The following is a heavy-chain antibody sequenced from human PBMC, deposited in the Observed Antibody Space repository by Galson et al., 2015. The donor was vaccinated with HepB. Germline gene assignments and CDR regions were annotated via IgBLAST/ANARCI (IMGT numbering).Heavy chain of an antibody. CDR3: ARHYLYGDYYDSSGYYWDY. CDR1: GGSISSYY. Sequence: QVQLQESGPGLVKPSETLSLTCTVSGGSISSYYWSWIRQPPGKGLEWIGYIYYSGSTNYNPPLKSRGTISVDTSKNQFSLKLSSVTAADTAVYYCARHYLYGDYYDSSGYYWDYWGQGTLVTVSS. CDR2: IYYSGST. D-gene: IGHD3-22*01. J-gene: IGHJ4*02. V-gene: IGHV4-59*08.